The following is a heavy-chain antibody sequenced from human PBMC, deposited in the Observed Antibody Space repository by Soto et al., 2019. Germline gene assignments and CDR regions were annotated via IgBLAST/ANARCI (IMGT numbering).Heavy chain of an antibody. CDR2: IIPILGTV. Sequence: QVQLVQSGAEVKKPGSSVKVSCKASGGTFSNYPISWVRQAHGQGLEWMGGIIPILGTVNYAQKFQGRVTITADESTSTAYMELSSLRSEDTAVYYCARGNHRWLQLWYFDLWGRGTLVTVSS. CDR3: ARGNHRWLQLWYFDL. J-gene: IGHJ2*01. D-gene: IGHD5-12*01. V-gene: IGHV1-69*11. CDR1: GGTFSNYP.